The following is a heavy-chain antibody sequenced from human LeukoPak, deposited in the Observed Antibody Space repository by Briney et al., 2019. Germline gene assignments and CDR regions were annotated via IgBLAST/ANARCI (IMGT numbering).Heavy chain of an antibody. D-gene: IGHD3-3*01. CDR1: GGSISSSSYY. V-gene: IGHV4-39*07. J-gene: IGHJ4*02. Sequence: SETLSLTCTVSGGSISSSSYYWGWIRQPPGKGLEWNGSNYYSGSTYYNPSLKSRVTISVDTSKNQFSLKLSSVTAADTAVYYCARATALRFLEWPSRGYFDYWGQGTLVTVSS. CDR3: ARATALRFLEWPSRGYFDY. CDR2: NYYSGST.